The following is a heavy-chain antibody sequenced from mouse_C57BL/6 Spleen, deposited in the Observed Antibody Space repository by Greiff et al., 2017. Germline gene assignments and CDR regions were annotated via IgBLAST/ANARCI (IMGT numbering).Heavy chain of an antibody. D-gene: IGHD1-1*01. Sequence: VQLQQPGAELVKPGASVKISCKASGYAFSSYWMHWVKQRPGQGLEWIGQIYPGDGDTNYNGKFKGKATLTADKSSSTAYMQLSSLTSEDSAVYCCARWSITTVGYFDDWGQGTTLTVSS. CDR2: IYPGDGDT. CDR1: GYAFSSYW. V-gene: IGHV1-80*01. CDR3: ARWSITTVGYFDD. J-gene: IGHJ2*01.